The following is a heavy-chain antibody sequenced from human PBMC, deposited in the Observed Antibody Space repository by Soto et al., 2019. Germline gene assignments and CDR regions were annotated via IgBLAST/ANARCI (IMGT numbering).Heavy chain of an antibody. CDR3: ARAVFCTDGFCFPNWLDP. CDR1: GDSNNRDGQS. V-gene: IGHV4-30-2*01. CDR2: IYQTGTT. D-gene: IGHD2-8*01. J-gene: IGHJ5*02. Sequence: TSETLSLTCTVSGDSNNRDGQSWVWVRQPPWEALEWIGYIYQTGTTQYNPSLSSRVSISADRSKNQFSLHLTSVTAADTAVYYCARAVFCTDGFCFPNWLDPWGQGILVTVS.